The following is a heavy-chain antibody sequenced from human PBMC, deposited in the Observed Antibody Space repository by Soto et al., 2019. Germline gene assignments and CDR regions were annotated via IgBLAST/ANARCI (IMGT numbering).Heavy chain of an antibody. D-gene: IGHD6-13*01. CDR1: GFTFSDYY. CDR2: ISSSSSYT. CDR3: ARGGYSSSLTGPYFDY. J-gene: IGHJ4*02. Sequence: QVQLVESGGGLVKPGGSLRLSCAASGFTFSDYYMSWIRQAPGKGLEWVSYISSSSSYTNYADSVKGRFTISRDNAKNSLYLQMNSLRAEDTAVYYCARGGYSSSLTGPYFDYWGQGTLVTVSS. V-gene: IGHV3-11*06.